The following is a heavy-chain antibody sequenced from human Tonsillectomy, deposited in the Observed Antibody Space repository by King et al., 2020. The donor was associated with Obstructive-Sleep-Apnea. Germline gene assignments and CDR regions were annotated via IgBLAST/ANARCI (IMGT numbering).Heavy chain of an antibody. CDR2: IIPMSWTS. CDR1: GGTVTTDT. V-gene: IGHV1-69*12. Sequence: QLVQSGAEVKKPGSSVTVSCKASGGTVTTDTISWVRQAPGQGLEWMGGIIPMSWTSHYAQKCQGRVIITADASTNIVFMQLNSLRSEDTAVYYCARDLTGMDVWGQGTSVAVSS. D-gene: IGHD3-9*01. CDR3: ARDLTGMDV. J-gene: IGHJ6*02.